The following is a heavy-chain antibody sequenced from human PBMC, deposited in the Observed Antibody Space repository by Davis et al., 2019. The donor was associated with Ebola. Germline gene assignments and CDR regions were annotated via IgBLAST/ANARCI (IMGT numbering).Heavy chain of an antibody. Sequence: GESLKISCAASGFAFSSYWMSWVRQAPGKGLEWVSYISSSGSTIYYTDSVKGRFTISRDNAKNSLFLQMNSLRAGDTAIYYCAGFDYDDYVGYWGQGTLVTVAS. CDR1: GFAFSSYW. CDR3: AGFDYDDYVGY. V-gene: IGHV3-48*04. D-gene: IGHD4-17*01. J-gene: IGHJ4*02. CDR2: ISSSGSTI.